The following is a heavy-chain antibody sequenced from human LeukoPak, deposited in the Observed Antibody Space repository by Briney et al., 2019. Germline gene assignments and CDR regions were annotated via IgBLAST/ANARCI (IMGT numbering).Heavy chain of an antibody. V-gene: IGHV3-7*01. CDR1: GFTFSTYW. CDR2: IKHDGSDR. D-gene: IGHD3-22*01. Sequence: GGSLRLSCAASGFTFSTYWMSWVRQAPGKGLEWVANIKHDGSDRNYVDSVRGRFTISRDNGKNLLHLQMNTLRAEDTAVYYCARGLGRRITMIVVVISSYYYFDYWGQGTLVTVSS. CDR3: ARGLGRRITMIVVVISSYYYFDY. J-gene: IGHJ4*02.